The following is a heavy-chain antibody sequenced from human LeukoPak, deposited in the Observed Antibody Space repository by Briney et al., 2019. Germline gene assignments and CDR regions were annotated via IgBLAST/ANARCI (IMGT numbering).Heavy chain of an antibody. CDR3: ARALMRDIVVVPLDY. CDR2: INPNSGGT. Sequence: ASVKVSCKASGYTFTSYGISGVRQAPGQGLEWMGWINPNSGGTNYAQKFQGRVTMTRDTSISTAYMELSRLRSDDTAVYYCARALMRDIVVVPLDYWGQGTLVTVSS. D-gene: IGHD2-2*01. J-gene: IGHJ4*02. V-gene: IGHV1-2*02. CDR1: GYTFTSYG.